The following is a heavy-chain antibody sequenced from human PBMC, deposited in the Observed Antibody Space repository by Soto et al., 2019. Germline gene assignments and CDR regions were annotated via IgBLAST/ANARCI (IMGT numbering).Heavy chain of an antibody. V-gene: IGHV1-18*01. D-gene: IGHD1-1*01. J-gene: IGHJ4*02. CDR2: ISAHNGNT. CDR1: GYTFTSYG. CDR3: ARGRYGHY. Sequence: QVHLVQSGAEVKKPGASVKVSCKASGYTFTSYGITWVRQAPGQGLEWMGWISAHNGNTDYAQKLQGRVIVTRDTATSTAYMELRRLRSDGTAVYYCARGRYGHYWGQGALVTVSS.